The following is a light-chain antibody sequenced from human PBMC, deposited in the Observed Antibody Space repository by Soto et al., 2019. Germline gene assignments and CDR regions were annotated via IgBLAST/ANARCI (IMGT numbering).Light chain of an antibody. Sequence: EIVLTQSPGTLSLSPGERATLSCRASQSVSSSYLAWYQQKPGQAPRLLIYGASSRATGIPDRFSGSGSGTDFTLTLSRLEPEDFAVYYCQQYGSSPVTFGPRTKVDIK. V-gene: IGKV3-20*01. J-gene: IGKJ3*01. CDR1: QSVSSSY. CDR2: GAS. CDR3: QQYGSSPVT.